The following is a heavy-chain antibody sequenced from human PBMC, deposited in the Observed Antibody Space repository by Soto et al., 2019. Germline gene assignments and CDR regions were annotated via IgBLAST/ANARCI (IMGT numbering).Heavy chain of an antibody. J-gene: IGHJ4*02. CDR2: ISAYNGNT. Sequence: ASVKVSCKASGYTFTSYGISWVRQAPGQVLEWMGLISAYNGNTNYAQKLQDRVTMTTDTSTSTAYMELRSLRSDDTAVYYCARDDRRDGYFDYGGQGTLVPVSS. V-gene: IGHV1-18*04. CDR1: GYTFTSYG. CDR3: ARDDRRDGYFDY.